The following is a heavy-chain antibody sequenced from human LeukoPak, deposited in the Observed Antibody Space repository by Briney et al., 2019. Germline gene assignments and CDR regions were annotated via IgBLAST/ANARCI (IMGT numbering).Heavy chain of an antibody. Sequence: GGSLRLSCAASGFSFNTYSMNWVRQAPGKGLELVGRIKSKADGGTTDYAAPVKGRFTISRDDSKNTLYLQMNSLKTEDTAVYYCTTGVMITFGGVIVFDYWGQGTLVTVSS. J-gene: IGHJ4*02. CDR1: GFSFNTYS. CDR2: IKSKADGGTT. CDR3: TTGVMITFGGVIVFDY. V-gene: IGHV3-15*01. D-gene: IGHD3-16*02.